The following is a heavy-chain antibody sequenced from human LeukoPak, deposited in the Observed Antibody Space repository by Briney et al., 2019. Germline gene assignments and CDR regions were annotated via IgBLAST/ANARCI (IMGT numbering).Heavy chain of an antibody. D-gene: IGHD2-15*01. CDR2: ISSNGDNT. CDR3: TRDSALLGVAFDL. J-gene: IGHJ3*01. V-gene: IGHV3-64D*06. Sequence: PGGSLRLSCSASGFPFNTYAIHWVRQAPGKGLEYVAGISSNGDNTDFADSAKGGFTISRDNSKSTLFLQMNSLRAEDTAVYFCTRDSALLGVAFDLWGQGTVVTVSS. CDR1: GFPFNTYA.